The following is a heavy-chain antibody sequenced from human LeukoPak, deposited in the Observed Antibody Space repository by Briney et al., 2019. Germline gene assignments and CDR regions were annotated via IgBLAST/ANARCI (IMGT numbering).Heavy chain of an antibody. J-gene: IGHJ3*02. Sequence: GGSLRLSCAASGFTFSSHAMTWVRQAPGKGLEWVSYISSSSSTIYYADSVKGRFTISRDNAKNPLYLQMNSLRAEDTAVYYCASGLVFVGATYAFDIWGQGTMVTVSS. CDR2: ISSSSSTI. D-gene: IGHD1-26*01. CDR3: ASGLVFVGATYAFDI. V-gene: IGHV3-48*01. CDR1: GFTFSSHA.